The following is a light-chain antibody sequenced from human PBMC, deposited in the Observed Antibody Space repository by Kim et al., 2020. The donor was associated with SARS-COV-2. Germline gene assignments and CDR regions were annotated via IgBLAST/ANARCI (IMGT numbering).Light chain of an antibody. Sequence: YELTQPPSVSVAPGKTARITCGGNNIGSKSVHWYQQKPGQAPVLVIYYDSDRPSGIPERFSGSNSGNTATLTISRVEAGDEADYYCQVWDSSSDHRVFGGGTQLTVL. CDR1: NIGSKS. V-gene: IGLV3-21*04. CDR3: QVWDSSSDHRV. J-gene: IGLJ3*02. CDR2: YDS.